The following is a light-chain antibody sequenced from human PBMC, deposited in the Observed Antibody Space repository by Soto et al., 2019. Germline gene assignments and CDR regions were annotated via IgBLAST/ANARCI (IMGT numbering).Light chain of an antibody. Sequence: DIQMTQSPSSLSASVGDRITITCRASQGISDYLAWYQQKPGKVPKLLIHSASTLQSGVPSRFSGSGSGTDFTLPISSLKPEDVATYYCQKYNSVPWTFGQGTKVEIK. CDR1: QGISDY. CDR2: SAS. V-gene: IGKV1-27*01. J-gene: IGKJ1*01. CDR3: QKYNSVPWT.